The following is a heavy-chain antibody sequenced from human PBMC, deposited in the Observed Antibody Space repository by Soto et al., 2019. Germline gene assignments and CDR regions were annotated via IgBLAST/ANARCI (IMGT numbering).Heavy chain of an antibody. CDR3: ERGLKIRGVRGMIDP. J-gene: IGHJ5*02. CDR2: INHSGST. Sequence: SETLSLTCAVYDGSFSGFYWSWIRQPPEKGLEWIGEINHSGSTNYNPSLKSRVTISIDTSKNQFSLKLSSMTAADTAVYYCERGLKIRGVRGMIDPWGPGTLVTVYS. CDR1: DGSFSGFY. D-gene: IGHD3-10*01. V-gene: IGHV4-34*01.